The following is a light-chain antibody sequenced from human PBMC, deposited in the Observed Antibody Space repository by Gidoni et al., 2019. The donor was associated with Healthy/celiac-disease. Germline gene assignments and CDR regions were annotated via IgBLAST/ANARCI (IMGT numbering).Light chain of an antibody. Sequence: EIVLTQSPATLPLSPGERATLSCRASQSVSSYLAWYQQKPGQAPRLLIYDASNRATGIPARFSGSGSGTDFTLTISSLEPEDFAVYYCQQRSNWPPRITFGGXTKVEIK. V-gene: IGKV3-11*01. CDR2: DAS. J-gene: IGKJ4*01. CDR3: QQRSNWPPRIT. CDR1: QSVSSY.